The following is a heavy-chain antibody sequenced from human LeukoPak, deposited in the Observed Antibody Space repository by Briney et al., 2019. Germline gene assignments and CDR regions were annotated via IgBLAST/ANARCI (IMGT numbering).Heavy chain of an antibody. D-gene: IGHD3-22*01. V-gene: IGHV1-2*04. CDR1: GYTFTGYY. Sequence: GASVKVSCKASGYTFTGYYMHWVRQAPGQGLEWMGRINPNSGGTNYAQKFQGWVTMTRDTSISTAYMELSRLRSDDTAVYYCATPYYYDSSDAFDIWGQGTMVTVSS. CDR2: INPNSGGT. CDR3: ATPYYYDSSDAFDI. J-gene: IGHJ3*02.